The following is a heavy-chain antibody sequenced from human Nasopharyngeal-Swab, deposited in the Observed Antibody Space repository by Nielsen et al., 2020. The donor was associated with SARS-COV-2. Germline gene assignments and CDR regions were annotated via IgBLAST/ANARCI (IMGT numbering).Heavy chain of an antibody. D-gene: IGHD4-17*01. Sequence: GGSLRLSCAASGFTFSSFGMHWVRQAPGKGLEWVAFIAHDASNEYYGDSVKGRFSISRDNSKNTLYLQMDSLRGEDTAVYYCARDAPAHYGAFYWGRGTLVTVSS. J-gene: IGHJ4*02. CDR2: IAHDASNE. CDR3: ARDAPAHYGAFY. CDR1: GFTFSSFG. V-gene: IGHV3-30*03.